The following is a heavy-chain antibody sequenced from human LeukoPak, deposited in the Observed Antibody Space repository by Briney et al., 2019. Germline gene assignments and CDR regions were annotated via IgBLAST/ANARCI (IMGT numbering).Heavy chain of an antibody. V-gene: IGHV1-2*02. CDR1: GYTFTGYY. CDR3: ARGPRNSSTSKRKWTSTTTTDYGMDV. D-gene: IGHD2-2*01. Sequence: ASVKVSCKASGYTFTGYYMHWVRQAPGQGLEWMGWINPNSGGTNYAQKFQGRVTMTRDTSISTAYMELSRLRSDDTAVYYCARGPRNSSTSKRKWTSTTTTDYGMDVWGQGTTVTVSS. CDR2: INPNSGGT. J-gene: IGHJ6*02.